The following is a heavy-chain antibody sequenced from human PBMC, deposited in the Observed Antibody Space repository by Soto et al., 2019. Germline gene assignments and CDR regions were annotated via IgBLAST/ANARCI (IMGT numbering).Heavy chain of an antibody. V-gene: IGHV4-31*03. Sequence: QVRLQESGPGLVKPSETLSLTCSVSGAALNSGNYYWSWIRQVPGKGLGWRGHIYVTGAVDHNPSLRDRITISQDTSERQFSLNLRLVTAADTAVYYCARLRIATNNYKWFDPWGQGTLVTVSS. J-gene: IGHJ5*02. CDR3: ARLRIATNNYKWFDP. CDR2: IYVTGAV. D-gene: IGHD2-21*01. CDR1: GAALNSGNYY.